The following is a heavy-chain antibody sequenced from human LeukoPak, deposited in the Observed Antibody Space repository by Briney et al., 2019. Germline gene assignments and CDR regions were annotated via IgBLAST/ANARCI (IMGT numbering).Heavy chain of an antibody. Sequence: PGGSLRLSCAASGFTFSSYGMHWVRQAPGKGLEWVAFIQYDGGNKYYADSAKGRFTISRDNSKNTLFLQMNSLRAEDTAVYYCAKEGYCSSISCPQFDYWGQGTLVTVSS. J-gene: IGHJ4*02. V-gene: IGHV3-30*02. CDR2: IQYDGGNK. D-gene: IGHD2-2*01. CDR1: GFTFSSYG. CDR3: AKEGYCSSISCPQFDY.